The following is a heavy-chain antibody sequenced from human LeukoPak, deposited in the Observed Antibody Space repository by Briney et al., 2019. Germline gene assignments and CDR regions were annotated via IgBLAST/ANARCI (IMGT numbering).Heavy chain of an antibody. J-gene: IGHJ4*02. CDR2: ISGSGGST. D-gene: IGHD3-10*01. Sequence: GSLRISCAAPGFTLWRFGIGWVRQAPGKGLEWVSAISGSGGSTYYADSVKGRFTISRDNSKNTLYLQMNSLRAEDTAVYYCAKVRPSRASWGQGTLVTVSS. CDR3: AKVRPSRAS. V-gene: IGHV3-23*01. CDR1: GFTLWRFG.